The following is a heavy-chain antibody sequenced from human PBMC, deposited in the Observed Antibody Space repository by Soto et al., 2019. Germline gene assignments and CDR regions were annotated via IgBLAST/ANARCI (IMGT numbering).Heavy chain of an antibody. CDR3: AGDARYCSGGSCYPADGYGMDV. J-gene: IGHJ6*02. V-gene: IGHV4-31*03. D-gene: IGHD2-15*01. Sequence: QVQLQESGPGLVKPSQTLSLTCTVSGGSISSGGYYWSWIRQHPGKGLEWIGYIYYSGSTYYNPSLKRRGTISVDTSKNQYSLKRSSVTAADTAVYYCAGDARYCSGGSCYPADGYGMDVWGQGTTVTVSS. CDR1: GGSISSGGYY. CDR2: IYYSGST.